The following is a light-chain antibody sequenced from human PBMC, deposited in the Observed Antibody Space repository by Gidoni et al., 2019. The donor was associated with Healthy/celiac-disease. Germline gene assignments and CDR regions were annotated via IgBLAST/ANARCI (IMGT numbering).Light chain of an antibody. V-gene: IGKV2-30*01. Sequence: PGTLGPPAADCSSSGRSLRYSGSNTDWDWYQQRPGQAPRRHIYRASNRDSGIPDRFSGSGSGTDFTLNISRLEAEDVGVYYCMHSNLPLTFGQGTKVEIK. CDR2: RAS. CDR3: MHSNLPLT. CDR1: RSLRYSGSNTD. J-gene: IGKJ4*01.